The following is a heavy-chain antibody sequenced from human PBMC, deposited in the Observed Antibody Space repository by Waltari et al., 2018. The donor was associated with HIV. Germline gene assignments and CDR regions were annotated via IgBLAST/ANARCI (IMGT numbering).Heavy chain of an antibody. CDR1: GFTFGDYA. CDR2: MRSKAYGGTT. Sequence: EVQLVESGGGLVQPGRSLRLSCTASGFTFGDYAMSWFRPAPGKGLEWVGFMRSKAYGGTTEYAASVKGRFTISRDDSKSIAYLQMNSLKTEDTAVYYCTRAEKYSPSFRYYYYGMDVWGQGTTVTVSS. J-gene: IGHJ6*02. CDR3: TRAEKYSPSFRYYYYGMDV. D-gene: IGHD5-18*01. V-gene: IGHV3-49*03.